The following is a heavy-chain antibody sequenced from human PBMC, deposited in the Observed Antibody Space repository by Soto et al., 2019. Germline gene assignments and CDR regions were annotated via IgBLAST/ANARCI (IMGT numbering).Heavy chain of an antibody. Sequence: EVQLLESGGDLVQPGGSLRLSCVASGLTFSSYAMSWVRQAPGKGLEWVSVISGSGGYTDYADSVKGRFTISRDNSKNPLYLQMNSLRAEEPALYYCAKRFRGVLLNPEVDWGQGTLVTVSS. CDR1: GLTFSSYA. CDR3: AKRFRGVLLNPEVD. CDR2: ISGSGGYT. J-gene: IGHJ4*02. D-gene: IGHD3-10*01. V-gene: IGHV3-23*01.